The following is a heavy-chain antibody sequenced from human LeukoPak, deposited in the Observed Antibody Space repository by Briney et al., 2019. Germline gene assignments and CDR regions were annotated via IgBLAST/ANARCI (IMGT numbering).Heavy chain of an antibody. Sequence: GESLKISGLGSGYSFTTYWIGWVRQMPGKGLEWMGIIYPDDSDTTFSPSFQGQVTMSPDKSINTPYLQWSSLKASDTVTYYCARRDYDNDGPSFDIWGQGTMLTVSS. J-gene: IGHJ3*02. CDR2: IYPDDSDT. CDR3: ARRDYDNDGPSFDI. CDR1: GYSFTTYW. V-gene: IGHV5-51*01. D-gene: IGHD3-22*01.